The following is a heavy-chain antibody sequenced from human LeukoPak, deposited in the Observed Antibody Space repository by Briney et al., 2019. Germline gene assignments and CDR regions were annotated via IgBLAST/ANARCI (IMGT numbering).Heavy chain of an antibody. CDR1: GYTFTSYD. D-gene: IGHD2-2*01. V-gene: IGHV1-8*01. Sequence: ASVKVSCKASGYTFTSYDINWVRQATGQGLEWMGWMNPNSGNTGYAQKFQGRVTITADKSTSTAYMELSSLRSEDTAVYYCASGWQPAAIYGYYYYGMDVWGQGTTVTVSS. J-gene: IGHJ6*02. CDR3: ASGWQPAAIYGYYYYGMDV. CDR2: MNPNSGNT.